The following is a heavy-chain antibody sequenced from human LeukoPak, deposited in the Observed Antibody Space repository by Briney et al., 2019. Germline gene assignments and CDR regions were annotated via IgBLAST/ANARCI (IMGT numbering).Heavy chain of an antibody. J-gene: IGHJ5*02. V-gene: IGHV4-34*01. CDR1: GGSFSGYY. CDR3: ARGSGYYYVSRWFDP. D-gene: IGHD3-22*01. Sequence: SETLSLTCAVYGGSFSGYYWSWIRQPPGKGLEWIGEINHSGSTNYNPSLKSRVTISVDTSKNQFSLKLSSVTAADTAVYYCARGSGYYYVSRWFDPWGQGTLVTVSS. CDR2: INHSGST.